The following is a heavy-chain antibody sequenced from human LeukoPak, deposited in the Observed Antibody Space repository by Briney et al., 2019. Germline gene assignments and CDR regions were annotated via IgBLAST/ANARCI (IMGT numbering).Heavy chain of an antibody. CDR2: INPNSGGT. CDR3: ARDGGYCSSGTVCYSRAEYYYYGMDV. J-gene: IGHJ6*02. Sequence: GASVKVSCKGSGYIFPDYYIYWVRQAPGQGLGWMGRINPNSGGTNYAQKFQGRVTMTRDTSISTVYMELSRLRSDDTAVYYCARDGGYCSSGTVCYSRAEYYYYGMDVWGQGTTVTVSS. D-gene: IGHD2-2*01. V-gene: IGHV1-2*06. CDR1: GYIFPDYY.